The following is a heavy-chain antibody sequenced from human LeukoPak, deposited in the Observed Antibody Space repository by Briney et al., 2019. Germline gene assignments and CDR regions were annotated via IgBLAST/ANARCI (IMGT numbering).Heavy chain of an antibody. D-gene: IGHD3-16*01. CDR3: AKDLDYFGD. J-gene: IGHJ4*02. V-gene: IGHV3-23*01. Sequence: GGSLRLSCAASGFTLSSYAMSWVREAPGQGLEWVSAISGSGGSTYYADSVKGRFTISRDNSKNTLYLQMNSLRAEDTAVYYCAKDLDYFGDWGQGTLVTVSS. CDR2: ISGSGGST. CDR1: GFTLSSYA.